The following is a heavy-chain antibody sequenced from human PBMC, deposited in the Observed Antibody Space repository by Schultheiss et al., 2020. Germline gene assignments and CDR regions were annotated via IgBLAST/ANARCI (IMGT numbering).Heavy chain of an antibody. J-gene: IGHJ4*02. Sequence: SETLSLTCTVSGGSISSGGYYWSWIRQHPGKGLEWIGYIYYSGSTNYNPSLKSRVTISVDTSKNQFSLKLSSVTAADTSVYYCARDVEQQLVLWCQGTLVTVSS. V-gene: IGHV4-31*03. CDR2: IYYSGST. CDR3: ARDVEQQLVL. CDR1: GGSISSGGYY. D-gene: IGHD6-13*01.